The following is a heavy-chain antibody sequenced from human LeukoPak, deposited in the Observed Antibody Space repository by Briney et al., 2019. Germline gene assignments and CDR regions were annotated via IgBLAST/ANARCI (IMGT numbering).Heavy chain of an antibody. J-gene: IGHJ2*01. Sequence: PSETLSLTCTVSGGSIHDYYWSWIRLPPGKGLEWIGYIYNRGSTYYNPSLKSRVTISVDTSKNQFSLKLSSVTAADTAVYYCARHVRGVVVAATLLGWYFDLWGRGTLVTVSS. CDR2: IYNRGST. D-gene: IGHD2-15*01. CDR1: GGSIHDYY. V-gene: IGHV4-59*08. CDR3: ARHVRGVVVAATLLGWYFDL.